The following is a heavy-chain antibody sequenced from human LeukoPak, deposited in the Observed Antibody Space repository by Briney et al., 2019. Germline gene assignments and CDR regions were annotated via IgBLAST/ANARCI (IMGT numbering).Heavy chain of an antibody. CDR3: ARFQAIVVVTPWDAFDI. Sequence: SVKVSCKASGGTFSSYAISWVRQAPEQGLEWMGGIIPIFGTANYAQKFQGRVTITADESTSTAYMELSSLRSEDTAVYYCARFQAIVVVTPWDAFDIWGQGTMVTVSS. CDR1: GGTFSSYA. V-gene: IGHV1-69*13. CDR2: IIPIFGTA. D-gene: IGHD3-22*01. J-gene: IGHJ3*02.